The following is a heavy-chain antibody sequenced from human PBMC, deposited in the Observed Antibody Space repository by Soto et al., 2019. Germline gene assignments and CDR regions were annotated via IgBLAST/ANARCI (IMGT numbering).Heavy chain of an antibody. Sequence: SETLSLTCTVSGDSISSCDYYWSWIRQPPGKGLEWIGCIYYSGNTYYNPSLKRRFSISVDTSKNQFSLQLSSVTVADTAVYYCAREDYEYDSSGYYSSWGQGTLVTVSS. CDR3: AREDYEYDSSGYYSS. V-gene: IGHV4-30-4*01. J-gene: IGHJ5*02. CDR2: IYYSGNT. CDR1: GDSISSCDYY. D-gene: IGHD3-22*01.